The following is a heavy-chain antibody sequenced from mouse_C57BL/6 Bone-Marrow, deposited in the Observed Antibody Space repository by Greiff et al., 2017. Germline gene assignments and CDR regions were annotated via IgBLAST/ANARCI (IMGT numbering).Heavy chain of an antibody. CDR2: IDPSDSYT. Sequence: VQLQQPGAELVRPGTSVKLSCKASGYTFTSYWMHWVKQRPGQGLEWIGVIDPSDSYTNYNQKFKGKATLTVDTSSSTAYMQLSSLTSEDSAVYYCARKLGYFDVWGTGTTVTVSS. CDR3: ARKLGYFDV. V-gene: IGHV1-59*01. CDR1: GYTFTSYW. D-gene: IGHD4-1*01. J-gene: IGHJ1*03.